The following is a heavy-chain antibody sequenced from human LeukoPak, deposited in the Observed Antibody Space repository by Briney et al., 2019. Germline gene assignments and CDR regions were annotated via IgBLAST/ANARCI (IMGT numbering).Heavy chain of an antibody. J-gene: IGHJ6*02. D-gene: IGHD1-26*01. CDR1: DGSISNYY. CDR3: ARRSLMRTVGYYYGMDV. CDR2: IDDSGNT. V-gene: IGHV4-59*01. Sequence: SETLSLTCTVSDGSISNYYWSWIRQPPGKGLEWIGYIDDSGNTHYNPSLRGRLTMSVDTSKSQFSLKVTSVTPADAAVYYCARRSLMRTVGYYYGMDVWGQGTAVTVSS.